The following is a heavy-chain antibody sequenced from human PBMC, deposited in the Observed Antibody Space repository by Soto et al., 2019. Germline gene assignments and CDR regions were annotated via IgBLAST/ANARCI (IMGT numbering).Heavy chain of an antibody. CDR2: VYHSGSA. V-gene: IGHV4-4*02. Sequence: QVQLQESGPGLVKSSGTLSLTCAVSGDSITSNYLWSWVRQPPGQGLEWIGEVYHSGSANYNPSLKSRVIISVAKSKNQFSLRLSSVTAADTAVYYCARGSTTVVTPNWFDPWGQGTLVTVSS. CDR3: ARGSTTVVTPNWFDP. D-gene: IGHD4-17*01. CDR1: GDSITSNYL. J-gene: IGHJ5*02.